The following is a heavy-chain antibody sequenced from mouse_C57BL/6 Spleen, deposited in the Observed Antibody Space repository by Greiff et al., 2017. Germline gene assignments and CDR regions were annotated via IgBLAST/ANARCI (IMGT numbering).Heavy chain of an antibody. Sequence: QVHVKQPGAELVRPGSSVKLSCKASGYTFTSYWMDWVKQRPGQGLEWIGNIYPSDSETHYTQKFKDKATLTVDKSSSTAYMQLSSLTSEDSAVYYCARLSSGYDYYAMDYWGQGTSVTVSS. CDR1: GYTFTSYW. V-gene: IGHV1-61*01. J-gene: IGHJ4*01. D-gene: IGHD3-2*02. CDR3: ARLSSGYDYYAMDY. CDR2: IYPSDSET.